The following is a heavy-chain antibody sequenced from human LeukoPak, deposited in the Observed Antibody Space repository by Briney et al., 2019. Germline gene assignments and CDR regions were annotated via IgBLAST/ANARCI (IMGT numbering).Heavy chain of an antibody. CDR1: GGSISSSSYY. CDR2: IYYSGST. CDR3: ARHRRDRRRSSPDWFDP. Sequence: PSETLSLTCTVSGGSISSSSYYWGWIRQPPGKGLEWIESIYYSGSTYYNPSLKSRVTISVDTSKNQFSLKLSSVTAADTAVYYCARHRRDRRRSSPDWFDPWGQGTLVTVSS. D-gene: IGHD3-16*02. V-gene: IGHV4-39*01. J-gene: IGHJ5*02.